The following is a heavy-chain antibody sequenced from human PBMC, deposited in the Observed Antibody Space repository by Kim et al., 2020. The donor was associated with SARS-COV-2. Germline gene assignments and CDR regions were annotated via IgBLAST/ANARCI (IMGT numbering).Heavy chain of an antibody. CDR2: IQSKSDGETR. V-gene: IGHV3-15*01. J-gene: IGHJ6*02. D-gene: IGHD5-12*01. CDR1: GFTFTNVW. CDR3: TTIALRLGKDRDDIYYGMDV. Sequence: GGSLRLSCAASGFTFTNVWMNRVRQAPGKGLEWVGRIQSKSDGETRDYAVPVKGRFTISRDDSKNTLDLQMNSLKTEDTAVYYCTTIALRLGKDRDDIYYGMDVWGQGTTVTVSS.